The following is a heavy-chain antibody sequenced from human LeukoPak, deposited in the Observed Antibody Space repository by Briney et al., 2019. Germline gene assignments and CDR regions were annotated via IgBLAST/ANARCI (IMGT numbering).Heavy chain of an antibody. D-gene: IGHD3-10*01. CDR2: ISYSGST. CDR3: AREGGDIMFRGVIIAGAFDI. CDR1: GGSISSGGYY. J-gene: IGHJ3*02. V-gene: IGHV4-31*03. Sequence: SQTLSLTCTVSGGSISSGGYYWNWIRQHPGKGLEWIGYISYSGSTHYNPSLKSRVAISIDPSKNQFSLKLSSVAAADTAVYYCAREGGDIMFRGVIIAGAFDIWGQGTMVTVSS.